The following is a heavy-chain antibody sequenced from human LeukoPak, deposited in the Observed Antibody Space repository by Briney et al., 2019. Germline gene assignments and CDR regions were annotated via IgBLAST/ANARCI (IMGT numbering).Heavy chain of an antibody. V-gene: IGHV1-2*02. Sequence: ASVTVSFTASGYTFTDYYIHWVRQAPGQGLEWMGWINPNGGGTSFAQNFQGRVIMTRDTSISTAYMELNRLRSDDTAVYYCARYSAQWWFDPWGQGTLVTVSS. J-gene: IGHJ5*02. CDR3: ARYSAQWWFDP. CDR1: GYTFTDYY. D-gene: IGHD6-19*01. CDR2: INPNGGGT.